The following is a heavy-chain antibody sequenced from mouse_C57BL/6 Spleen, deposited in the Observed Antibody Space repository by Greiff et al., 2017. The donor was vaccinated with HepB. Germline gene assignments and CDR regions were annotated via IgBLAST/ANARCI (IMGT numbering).Heavy chain of an antibody. J-gene: IGHJ3*01. Sequence: VKLMESGPGLVAPSQSLSITCTVSGFSLTSYGVDWVRQSPGKGLEWLGVIWGVGSTNYNSALKSRLSISKDNSKSQVFLKMNSLQTDDTAMYYCARLNGYDGFAYWGQGTLVTVSA. CDR3: ARLNGYDGFAY. V-gene: IGHV2-6*01. CDR2: IWGVGST. D-gene: IGHD2-2*01. CDR1: GFSLTSYG.